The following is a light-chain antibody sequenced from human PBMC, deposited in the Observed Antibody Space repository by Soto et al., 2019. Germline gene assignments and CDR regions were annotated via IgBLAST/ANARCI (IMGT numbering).Light chain of an antibody. Sequence: DFQMTQSHSSLSASVGDRVTITCQASQDISDFLNWYQQKPGAAPKLLIYDASNLQAGVPSRFSGSGSGTDFTFTISSLQPEDVATYYCQQYDNIPLTFGGGTKVEIK. CDR1: QDISDF. CDR3: QQYDNIPLT. V-gene: IGKV1-33*01. CDR2: DAS. J-gene: IGKJ4*01.